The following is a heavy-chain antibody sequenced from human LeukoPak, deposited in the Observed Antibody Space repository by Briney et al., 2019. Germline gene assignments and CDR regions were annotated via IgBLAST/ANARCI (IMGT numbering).Heavy chain of an antibody. D-gene: IGHD5-18*01. Sequence: GGSLRLSCIASRFTFSSYARTWVPKAPATGLGGVALISYDGSNKYYTDSVKGRFTISRDNSKNTLYLQMDSLRAEDTAVYYCAKDRGYSYGYFDYWGQGTLVTVSS. CDR2: ISYDGSNK. V-gene: IGHV3-30*18. CDR3: AKDRGYSYGYFDY. J-gene: IGHJ4*02. CDR1: RFTFSSYA.